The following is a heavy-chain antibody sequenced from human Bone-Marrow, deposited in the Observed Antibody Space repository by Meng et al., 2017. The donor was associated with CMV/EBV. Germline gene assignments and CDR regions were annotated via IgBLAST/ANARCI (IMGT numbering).Heavy chain of an antibody. CDR3: ARDLSFIRYSAQYYFDD. CDR2: INPNSGGT. CDR1: GYTFTGYY. D-gene: IGHD1-14*01. Sequence: ASVKVSCKASGYTFTGYYMHWVRQAPGQGLEWMGWINPNSGGTNYAQKFQGRVTMTRDTSISTAYMELSRLRSDDTAVYYCARDLSFIRYSAQYYFDDWGQGPLVTVSS. J-gene: IGHJ4*02. V-gene: IGHV1-2*02.